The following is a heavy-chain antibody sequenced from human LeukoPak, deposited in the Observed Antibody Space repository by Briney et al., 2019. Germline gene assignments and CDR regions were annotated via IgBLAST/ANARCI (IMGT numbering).Heavy chain of an antibody. J-gene: IGHJ4*02. Sequence: SETLSLTCTVSGYSISSGYYWGWIRQTPGKGLEWIGYIYHGGRTDYNPSLKSRVTISVDTSKNQFSLKLSSVTAADTAVYFCARVRRTANAVAGTFGSWGQGTLVTVSS. CDR3: ARVRRTANAVAGTFGS. CDR1: GYSISSGYY. D-gene: IGHD6-19*01. CDR2: IYHGGRT. V-gene: IGHV4-38-2*02.